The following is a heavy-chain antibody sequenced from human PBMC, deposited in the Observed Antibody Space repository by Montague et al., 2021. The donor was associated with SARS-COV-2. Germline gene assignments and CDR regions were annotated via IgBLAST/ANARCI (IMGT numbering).Heavy chain of an antibody. V-gene: IGHV4-59*01. CDR2: ISDSGST. D-gene: IGHD3-10*01. CDR3: ARGCLSYFGAGSHCYGMDV. CDR1: GTSITSYY. J-gene: IGHJ6*02. Sequence: SETLSLTCSVSGTSITSYYWNWIRQPPGKGQEWIGYISDSGSTNYSPSLKSRVTMSVDTSRNQMSLKLTSVTAADTAVYYCARGCLSYFGAGSHCYGMDVWGRGTTVTVSS.